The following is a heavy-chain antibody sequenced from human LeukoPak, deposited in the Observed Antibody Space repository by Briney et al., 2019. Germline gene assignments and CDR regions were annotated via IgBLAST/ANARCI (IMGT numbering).Heavy chain of an antibody. CDR3: ARDESSVVDTATGIDY. D-gene: IGHD5-18*01. CDR2: INPNSGGT. V-gene: IGHV1-2*02. CDR1: GYTFTDYY. J-gene: IGHJ4*02. Sequence: ASVKVSCKASGYTFTDYYMHWVRQAPGQGLEWMGWINPNSGGTNYAQKFQGRVTMTRDTSISTAYVELSRLRSDDTAVYYCARDESSVVDTATGIDYWGQGTLVTVSS.